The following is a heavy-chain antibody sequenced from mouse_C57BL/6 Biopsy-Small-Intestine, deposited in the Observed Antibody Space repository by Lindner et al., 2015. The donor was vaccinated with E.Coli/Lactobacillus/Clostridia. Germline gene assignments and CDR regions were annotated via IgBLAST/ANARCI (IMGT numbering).Heavy chain of an antibody. CDR3: TTSKIYYLMDY. D-gene: IGHD2-5*01. V-gene: IGHV14-4*01. CDR2: IDPADGDT. Sequence: VQLQESGAELVKPGASVKISCKASGYAFSSYWMNWVKQRPEQGLEWIGWIDPADGDTAYASNFQGKATILTDTSSNTAYLHLSSLTSEDTAVYYCTTSKIYYLMDYWGQGTSVTVSS. CDR1: GYAFSSYW. J-gene: IGHJ4*01.